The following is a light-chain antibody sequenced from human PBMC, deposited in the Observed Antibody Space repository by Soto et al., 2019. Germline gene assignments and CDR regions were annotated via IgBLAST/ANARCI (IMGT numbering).Light chain of an antibody. V-gene: IGKV3-20*01. CDR1: QTVRNNY. J-gene: IGKJ4*01. CDR2: DAS. Sequence: EFVLTQSPGTLSLSPGERATLSCRASQTVRNNYLAWYQQKPGQAPRLLIYDASSRATGIPDRFSGGGSGTDFTLTISRLEPEDFAVYYCQPFSSYQLTLGGGTKADIK. CDR3: QPFSSYQLT.